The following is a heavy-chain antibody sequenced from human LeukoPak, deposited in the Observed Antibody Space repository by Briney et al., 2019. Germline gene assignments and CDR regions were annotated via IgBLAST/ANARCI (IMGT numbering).Heavy chain of an antibody. Sequence: PSETLSLTCTVSGGSISSYYWSWIRQPAGKGLEWIGRTYTSGSTNYNPSLKSRVTISVDKSKNQFSLKLSSVTAADTAVYYCARDSITTLMIYYYYMDVWGKGTTVTVSS. CDR1: GGSISSYY. CDR3: ARDSITTLMIYYYYMDV. D-gene: IGHD3-3*01. V-gene: IGHV4-4*07. CDR2: TYTSGST. J-gene: IGHJ6*03.